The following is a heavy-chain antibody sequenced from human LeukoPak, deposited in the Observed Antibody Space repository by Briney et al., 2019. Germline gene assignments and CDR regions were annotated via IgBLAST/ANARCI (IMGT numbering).Heavy chain of an antibody. CDR3: ARDYYYDSSGYYTYYFEY. CDR1: GYTFPNYH. J-gene: IGHJ4*02. V-gene: IGHV1-46*01. Sequence: ASVKVSCKASGYTFPNYHIHWVRQAPGQGLEWLGIINPNGGSASYAQRFQGRVTMTRDTSTTTVYMELTSLRSEDTAVYYCARDYYYDSSGYYTYYFEYWGQGTQVTVSS. D-gene: IGHD3-22*01. CDR2: INPNGGSA.